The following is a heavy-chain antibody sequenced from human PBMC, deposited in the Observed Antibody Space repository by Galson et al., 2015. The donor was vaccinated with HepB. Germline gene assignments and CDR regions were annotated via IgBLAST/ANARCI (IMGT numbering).Heavy chain of an antibody. CDR2: IGSKANNYAT. CDR1: GLRSRTYA. V-gene: IGHV3-73*01. Sequence: SLRLSCAASGLRSRTYAMTWVRQTSGKGLEWVGRIGSKANNYATAYAASVKGRFTISRDDLKNTAFLQMNTLKTEDTAVYYCARLGDLSGYSSAWGQGTLVTVSS. J-gene: IGHJ5*02. CDR3: ARLGDLSGYSSA. D-gene: IGHD6-25*01.